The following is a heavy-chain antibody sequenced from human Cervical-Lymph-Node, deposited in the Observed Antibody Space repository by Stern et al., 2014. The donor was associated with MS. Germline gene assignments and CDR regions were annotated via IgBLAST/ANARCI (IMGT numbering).Heavy chain of an antibody. Sequence: VQLVESGAEVKKPGASVKVSCKASGYTFTGYYMHWVRQAPGQGLEWMGRINPNSGGTNYAQKFQGRVTMTRDTSISTAYVELSRLRSDDTAVYYCARDLTTVIMPYYYGMDVWGQGTTVTVSS. J-gene: IGHJ6*02. CDR1: GYTFTGYY. V-gene: IGHV1-2*06. D-gene: IGHD4-17*01. CDR2: INPNSGGT. CDR3: ARDLTTVIMPYYYGMDV.